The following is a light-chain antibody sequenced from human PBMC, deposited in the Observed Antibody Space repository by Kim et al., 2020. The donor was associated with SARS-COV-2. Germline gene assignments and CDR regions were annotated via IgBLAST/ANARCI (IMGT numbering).Light chain of an antibody. CDR1: QSISGW. V-gene: IGKV1-5*01. CDR3: QQYSTYSVT. CDR2: DAS. Sequence: SASVVDRVTITCRASQSISGWLAWYQQRPGKAPNLLIYDASRLESGVPSRFSGSGSGTEFTLTISSLQPDDFATYYCQQYSTYSVTFGQGTKLEIK. J-gene: IGKJ2*01.